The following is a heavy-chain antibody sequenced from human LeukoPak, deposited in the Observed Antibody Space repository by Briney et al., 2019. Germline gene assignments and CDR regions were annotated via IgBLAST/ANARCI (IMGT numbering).Heavy chain of an antibody. Sequence: GGSLRLSCAASGFTFSSYGMRWVRQAPGKGLEWVAFIRYDGSNKYYADSVQGRFSISRDNSKSTLFLQMNSLRPDDTALYYCAKTSDQLLYSKFDFWGQGTLVTVSS. J-gene: IGHJ4*02. CDR2: IRYDGSNK. D-gene: IGHD2-2*02. CDR1: GFTFSSYG. V-gene: IGHV3-30*02. CDR3: AKTSDQLLYSKFDF.